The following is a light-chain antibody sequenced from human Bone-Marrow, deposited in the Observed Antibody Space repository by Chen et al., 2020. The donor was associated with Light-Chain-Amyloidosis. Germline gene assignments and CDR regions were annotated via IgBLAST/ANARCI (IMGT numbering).Light chain of an antibody. J-gene: IGLJ3*02. CDR3: ATWDDSLNGPV. V-gene: IGLV1-44*01. Sequence: QSLLTHPPPASGTPGQRVTISCSGSSSNIRDKTVNCYQQLPGTAPTLLIYTYHQRPSGVPDRFSGSKSGTSASLAISGLQSEDEADYYCATWDDSLNGPVFGGGTKLTVL. CDR1: SSNIRDKT. CDR2: TYH.